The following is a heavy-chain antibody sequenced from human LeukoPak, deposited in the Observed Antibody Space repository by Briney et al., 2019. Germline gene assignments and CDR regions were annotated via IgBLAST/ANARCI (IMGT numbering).Heavy chain of an antibody. D-gene: IGHD3-3*01. CDR2: IYYSGST. CDR3: ARYSTIFGVVSPARYYFDY. CDR1: GGSISSYY. Sequence: SSETLSLTCTVSGGSISSYYWSWIRQPPGKGLEWIGYIYYSGSTNYNPSLKSRVTISVDTSKNQFSLKLSSVTAADTAVYYCARYSTIFGVVSPARYYFDYWGQGTLATVSS. V-gene: IGHV4-59*08. J-gene: IGHJ4*02.